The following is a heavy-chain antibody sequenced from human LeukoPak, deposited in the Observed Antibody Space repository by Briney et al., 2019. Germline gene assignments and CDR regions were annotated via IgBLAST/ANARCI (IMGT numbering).Heavy chain of an antibody. J-gene: IGHJ1*01. CDR1: GFTLSSYA. V-gene: IGHV3-23*01. Sequence: GGSLRLSCAASGFTLSSYAMSWVRQAPGKGLEWVSAISGSGGSTYYADSVEGRFTISGDNSKSALYLQMNSLRAEDTAVYYCAKLVQPSRWGQGTLVSVSS. CDR3: AKLVQPSR. D-gene: IGHD3-10*01. CDR2: ISGSGGST.